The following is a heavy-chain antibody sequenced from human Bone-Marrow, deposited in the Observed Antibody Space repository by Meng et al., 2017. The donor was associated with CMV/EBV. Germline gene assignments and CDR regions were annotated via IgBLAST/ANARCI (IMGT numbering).Heavy chain of an antibody. Sequence: GESLKISCAASGFTFNNYNMNWVRQRPGRGLEWVASINSRSNYIFYADLMKGRFTISRDNSKNTLSLQMNSLRAEDTAVYYCAKSILRGGNDSKYYYLGDWGHGQRVTGSS. CDR2: INSRSNYI. V-gene: IGHV3-21*04. CDR1: GFTFNNYN. CDR3: AKSILRGGNDSKYYYLGD. J-gene: IGHJ4*01. D-gene: IGHD2/OR15-2a*01.